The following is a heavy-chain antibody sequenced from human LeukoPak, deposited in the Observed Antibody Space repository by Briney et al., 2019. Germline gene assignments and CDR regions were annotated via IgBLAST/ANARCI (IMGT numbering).Heavy chain of an antibody. CDR3: ARGEPTYYDSSGTLDY. Sequence: GGSLRLSCAASGFTFSSYSMNWVRQGPGKGREWVSSISSSSSYIYYADSVKGRFSISTDNAKNSLYLQMNSLRAEDTAVYYCARGEPTYYDSSGTLDYWGQGTLVTVSS. CDR2: ISSSSSYI. V-gene: IGHV3-21*01. D-gene: IGHD3-22*01. J-gene: IGHJ4*02. CDR1: GFTFSSYS.